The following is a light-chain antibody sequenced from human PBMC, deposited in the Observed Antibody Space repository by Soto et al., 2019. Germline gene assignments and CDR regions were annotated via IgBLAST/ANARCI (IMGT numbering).Light chain of an antibody. J-gene: IGKJ2*01. CDR1: QSVSSSY. CDR3: QQYDSSSYT. V-gene: IGKV3-20*01. Sequence: EIVWTQSPGTLSLSPGERATLSCRASQSVSSSYLAWYQQKPGQAPRLLIFGASTRATDIPDRFSGSGSGTDFTLTISRLEPEDFAVYYCQQYDSSSYTFGQGTKLQIK. CDR2: GAS.